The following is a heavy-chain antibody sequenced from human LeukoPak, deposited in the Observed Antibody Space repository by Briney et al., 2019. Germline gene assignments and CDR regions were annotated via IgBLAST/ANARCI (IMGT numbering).Heavy chain of an antibody. CDR1: GFTFNSYG. Sequence: GGSLRLSCAASGFTFNSYGMHWVRQAPGKGLEWVAFIRFDGSDKYYSDSVRGRFTTSRDNSKNTLYLEVDSLRAEDTAVYYCTKDMLQGNAYPSGSQDYWGQGTLVTASS. V-gene: IGHV3-30*02. CDR2: IRFDGSDK. D-gene: IGHD3-10*01. CDR3: TKDMLQGNAYPSGSQDY. J-gene: IGHJ4*02.